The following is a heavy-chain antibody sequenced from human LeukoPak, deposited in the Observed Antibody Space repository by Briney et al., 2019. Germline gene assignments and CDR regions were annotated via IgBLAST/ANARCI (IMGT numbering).Heavy chain of an antibody. CDR1: GFTFSSYS. CDR2: ISSSSSTI. J-gene: IGHJ4*02. CDR3: ARALPSSRYYFDY. D-gene: IGHD6-13*01. V-gene: IGHV3-48*02. Sequence: PGGSLRLSCAASGFTFSSYSMNWVRQAPGKGLEWVSYISSSSSTIYYADSVRGRFTISRDNAKNSLYLQMNSLRDEDTAIYYCARALPSSRYYFDYWGQGTLVTVSA.